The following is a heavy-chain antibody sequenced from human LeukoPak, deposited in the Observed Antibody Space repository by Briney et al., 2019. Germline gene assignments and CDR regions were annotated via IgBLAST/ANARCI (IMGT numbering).Heavy chain of an antibody. D-gene: IGHD6-13*01. J-gene: IGHJ3*02. Sequence: SETLSLTCAVYGGSFSGYYWSWIRQPPGKGLEWIGEINHSGSTNYNPSLKSRVTISVDTSKNQFSLKLSSVTAADTAVYYCARRGRSSSWYARGAFDIWGLGTMVTVSS. CDR3: ARRGRSSSWYARGAFDI. CDR1: GGSFSGYY. CDR2: INHSGST. V-gene: IGHV4-34*01.